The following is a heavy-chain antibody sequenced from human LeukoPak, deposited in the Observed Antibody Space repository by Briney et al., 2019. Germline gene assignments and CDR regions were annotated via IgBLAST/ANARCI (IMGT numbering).Heavy chain of an antibody. CDR2: ISPGDSDT. Sequence: GESLKISCKGSGFTFTNYWIGWVRQTRGKGLEWMGIISPGDSDTRNSPPFQGQGTNSADKSISTAYLQWGSLKASDTAMYYCARVYSRSWYNCGQGTLVTVSS. V-gene: IGHV5-51*01. J-gene: IGHJ4*02. D-gene: IGHD6-13*01. CDR3: ARVYSRSWYN. CDR1: GFTFTNYW.